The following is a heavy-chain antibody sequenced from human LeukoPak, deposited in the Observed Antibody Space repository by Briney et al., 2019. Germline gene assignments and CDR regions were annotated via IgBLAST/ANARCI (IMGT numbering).Heavy chain of an antibody. CDR3: AKVPYSDYGSGRPPFMDV. D-gene: IGHD3-10*01. CDR1: GFTVSSSY. Sequence: GGSLRLSCAASGFTVSSSYMSWVRQAPGKGLEWVSMIYSDGRIYYADSVKGRFTISRDNSKNTLFLQMSRLRAEDTAMYYCAKVPYSDYGSGRPPFMDVWGQGTTVAVSS. J-gene: IGHJ6*02. V-gene: IGHV3-66*02. CDR2: IYSDGRI.